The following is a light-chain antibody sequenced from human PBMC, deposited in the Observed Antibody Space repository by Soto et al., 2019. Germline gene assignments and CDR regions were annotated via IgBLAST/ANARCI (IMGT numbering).Light chain of an antibody. Sequence: EIVLTQSPGSLSLSPGERATLSCRASQSVNFYLAWYQQKPGQAPRLLISDASSRATDVPDRFSGSGSGTDFSLTISRLEPEDFAVYYCQQYYRWPVTFGGGTKLEIK. V-gene: IGKV3-20*01. CDR2: DAS. CDR1: QSVNFY. J-gene: IGKJ4*01. CDR3: QQYYRWPVT.